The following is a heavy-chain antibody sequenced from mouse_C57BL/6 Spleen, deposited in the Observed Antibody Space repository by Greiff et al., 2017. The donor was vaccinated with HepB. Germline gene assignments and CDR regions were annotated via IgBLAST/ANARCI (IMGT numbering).Heavy chain of an antibody. D-gene: IGHD1-1*01. CDR1: GYTFTSYW. CDR2: IDPSDSYT. J-gene: IGHJ2*01. CDR3: ATLRGDYFDY. V-gene: IGHV1-69*01. Sequence: VQLQQPGAELVMPGASVKLSCKASGYTFTSYWMHWVKQRPGQGLEWIGEIDPSDSYTNYNQKFKGKSTLTVDKSSSTASMQLSSLTSEDSAVYYCATLRGDYFDYWGQGTTLTVSS.